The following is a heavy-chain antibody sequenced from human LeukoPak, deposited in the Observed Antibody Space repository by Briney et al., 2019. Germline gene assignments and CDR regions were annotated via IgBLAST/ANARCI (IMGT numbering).Heavy chain of an antibody. CDR1: GYTLTGLS. CDR2: FDPEDGET. V-gene: IGHV1-24*01. CDR3: ARDRFNTGQIDY. J-gene: IGHJ4*02. Sequence: ASVKVSCKVSGYTLTGLSMHWVRQAPGKGLEWMGGFDPEDGETIYAQKFQGRVTMTEDTSTDTAYMELSSLRSEDTAVYYCARDRFNTGQIDYWGQGTLVTVSS. D-gene: IGHD5-18*01.